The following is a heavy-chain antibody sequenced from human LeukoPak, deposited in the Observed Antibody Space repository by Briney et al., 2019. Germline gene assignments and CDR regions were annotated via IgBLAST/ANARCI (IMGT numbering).Heavy chain of an antibody. CDR1: GFTFNHYG. Sequence: GGSLRLSCAAAGFTFNHYGMHWARQAPGRGLEWVAVIWSDGTNKYYADSVKGRFTISRDDSENTVYLQMSSLRPEDTGVYFCARDAQRGFDYSNSLKYWGQGTPVTVS. D-gene: IGHD4-11*01. CDR2: IWSDGTNK. V-gene: IGHV3-33*01. CDR3: ARDAQRGFDYSNSLKY. J-gene: IGHJ4*02.